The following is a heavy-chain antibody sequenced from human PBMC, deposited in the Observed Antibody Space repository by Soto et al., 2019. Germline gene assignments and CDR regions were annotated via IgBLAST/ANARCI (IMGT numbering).Heavy chain of an antibody. CDR1: GYMFRSYG. J-gene: IGHJ4*02. CDR3: ARGAADDYYGERGNSSSSTFDY. V-gene: IGHV1-18*01. CDR2: ISTYNGNT. Sequence: ASVKVSCKASGYMFRSYGISWVRQAPGKGLEWMGWISTYNGNTKYGQKFQGRVTLTTETSTSTVYMDLRSLRFDDTAVYYCARGAADDYYGERGNSSSSTFDYWGQGTLVTVSS. D-gene: IGHD3-16*01.